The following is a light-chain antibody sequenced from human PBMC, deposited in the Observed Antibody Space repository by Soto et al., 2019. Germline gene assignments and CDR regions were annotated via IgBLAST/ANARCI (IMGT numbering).Light chain of an antibody. CDR3: AAWDDSVIGHV. Sequence: QSVLTQPPSASGTPGQWVTISCSGSSSNIGSNYVYWYQQLPGTAPKLLISRNNQRPSGVPDRFSGSTSGTSATLAISGLRYEDEAEYYCAAWDDSVIGHVFGGGTQLTVL. V-gene: IGLV1-47*01. J-gene: IGLJ7*01. CDR1: SSNIGSNY. CDR2: RNN.